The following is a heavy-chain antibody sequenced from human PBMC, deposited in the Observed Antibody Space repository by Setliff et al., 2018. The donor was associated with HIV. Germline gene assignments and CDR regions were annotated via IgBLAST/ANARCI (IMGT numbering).Heavy chain of an antibody. V-gene: IGHV4-61*09. CDR2: IKDTGAT. CDR1: GASISGVNYY. J-gene: IGHJ3*02. D-gene: IGHD1-26*01. CDR3: ARRIIVGAISDVFDI. Sequence: PSETLSLTCSVSGASISGVNYYWTWIQQPAGKGLEWLGHIKDTGATNYSPSLKSRVTMSIDTSNKQFSLKLSSVTAADTAVHYCARRIIVGAISDVFDIWGQGTLVTVSS.